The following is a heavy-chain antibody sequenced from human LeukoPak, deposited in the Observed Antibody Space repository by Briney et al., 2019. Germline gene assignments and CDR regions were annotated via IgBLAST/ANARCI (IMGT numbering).Heavy chain of an antibody. CDR2: IKSKTDGGTT. CDR3: AKLMNYYDSSGYYYGAFDI. Sequence: GGSLRLSCAASGFTFSNAWMSWVRQAPGKGLEWVGRIKSKTDGGTTDYAAPVKGRFTISRDNSKNTLYLQMNSLRAEDTAVYYCAKLMNYYDSSGYYYGAFDIWGQGTMVTVSS. J-gene: IGHJ3*02. CDR1: GFTFSNAW. V-gene: IGHV3-15*01. D-gene: IGHD3-22*01.